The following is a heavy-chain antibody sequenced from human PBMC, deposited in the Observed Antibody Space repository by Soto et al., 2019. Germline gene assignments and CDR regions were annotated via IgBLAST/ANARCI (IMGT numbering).Heavy chain of an antibody. CDR2: IYYTGST. CDR1: GGSISSFY. V-gene: IGHV4-59*12. CDR3: ARAARIEYGDSSFDY. J-gene: IGHJ4*02. Sequence: SETLSLTCTVSGGSISSFYWNWIRQPPGKGLEWIGYIYYTGSTNYNPSLKSRVTISVDTSKNHFSLKLSSVTAADTAVYYCARAARIEYGDSSFDYWGQGTLVTVSS. D-gene: IGHD4-17*01.